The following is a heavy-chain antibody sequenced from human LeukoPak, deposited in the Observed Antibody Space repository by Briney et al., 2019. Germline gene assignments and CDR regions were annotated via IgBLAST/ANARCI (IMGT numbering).Heavy chain of an antibody. CDR3: ARGRGARSSRWYNWFDP. CDR1: GGSISDTNW. V-gene: IGHV4-4*02. Sequence: SGTLSLTCGVSGGSISDTNWWTWFRQPPGKGLEWIGEVNLQGSTNYNPSLKSRVAISIDTSKNQFSLEMSSVTAADTAVYYCARGRGARSSRWYNWFDPWGQGTLVTVSS. CDR2: VNLQGST. D-gene: IGHD6-13*01. J-gene: IGHJ5*02.